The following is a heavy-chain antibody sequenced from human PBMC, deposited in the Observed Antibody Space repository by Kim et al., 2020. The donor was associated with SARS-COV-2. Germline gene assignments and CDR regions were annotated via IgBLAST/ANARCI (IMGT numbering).Heavy chain of an antibody. CDR3: LKGGWGWIWDY. V-gene: IGHV3-23*01. D-gene: IGHD2-21*01. CDR2: IDGSDGTT. J-gene: IGHJ4*02. Sequence: GGSLRLSCTTSGFTFTGHAMSWVRQAPGKGLEWVSSIDGSDGTTYYVDSVKGRFSISRDDSKNTLYLLMSDLRADDTATYYCLKGGWGWIWDYWGQGTLVTVSS. CDR1: GFTFTGHA.